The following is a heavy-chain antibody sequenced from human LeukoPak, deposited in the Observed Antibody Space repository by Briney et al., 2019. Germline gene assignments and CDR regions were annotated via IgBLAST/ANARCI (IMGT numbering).Heavy chain of an antibody. V-gene: IGHV5-51*01. J-gene: IGHJ4*02. CDR2: IYPGDSDT. D-gene: IGHD6-19*01. CDR3: AKLRLGPIEGAGSSPPPPDY. Sequence: GESLKISCKGSGYSFTSYWIGWVRQMPGKGLEWMGIIYPGDSDTRYSPSFQGQVTISADKSISTAYLQWSSLKASDTAMYCCAKLRLGPIEGAGSSPPPPDYWGQGTLVTVSS. CDR1: GYSFTSYW.